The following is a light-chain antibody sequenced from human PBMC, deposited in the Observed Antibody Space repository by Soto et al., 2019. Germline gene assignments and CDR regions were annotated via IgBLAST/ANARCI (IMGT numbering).Light chain of an antibody. CDR2: DVT. V-gene: IGLV2-14*01. CDR3: CSYTSSSTYV. J-gene: IGLJ1*01. CDR1: SSDVGGYNY. Sequence: QSALTQPASVSGSPGPSIAISCTGTSSDVGGYNYVSWYQQYPGKAPKLMIYDVTNRPSRVSNRFSGSKSGNTASLTISGLEAEDEADYYCCSYTSSSTYVFGTGTKLTVL.